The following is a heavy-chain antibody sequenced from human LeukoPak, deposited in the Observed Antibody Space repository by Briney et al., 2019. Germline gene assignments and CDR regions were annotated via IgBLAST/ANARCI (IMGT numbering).Heavy chain of an antibody. V-gene: IGHV3-43*01. D-gene: IGHD2-2*01. CDR1: GFTFGDYT. Sequence: GGSLRLSCAASGFTFGDYTMHWVRQAPGKGLEWVSLISWDGGSTYYADSVKGRFTISRDNSKNSLYLQMNSLRTEDTALYYCAKSSAAMSYYYYYMDVWGKGTTVTVSS. CDR3: AKSSAAMSYYYYYMDV. J-gene: IGHJ6*03. CDR2: ISWDGGST.